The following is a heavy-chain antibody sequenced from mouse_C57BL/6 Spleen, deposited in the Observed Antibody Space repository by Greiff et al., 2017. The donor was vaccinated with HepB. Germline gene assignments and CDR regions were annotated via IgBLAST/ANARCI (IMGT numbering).Heavy chain of an antibody. CDR2: IYPGSGST. CDR1: GYTFTSYW. V-gene: IGHV1-55*01. J-gene: IGHJ4*01. CDR3: ARYSYAMDY. Sequence: VQLQQSGAELVKPGASVKMSCKASGYTFTSYWITWVKQRPGQGLEWIGDIYPGSGSTNYNEKFKSKATLTVDTSYSTAYMQLSSLTSEDSAVYYCARYSYAMDYWGQGTSVTVSS.